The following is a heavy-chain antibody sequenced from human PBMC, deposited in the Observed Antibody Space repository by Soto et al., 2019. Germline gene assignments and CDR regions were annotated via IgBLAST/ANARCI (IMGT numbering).Heavy chain of an antibody. CDR1: GFTFSSDG. V-gene: IGHV3-30*18. Sequence: GGSLRLSFAASGFTFSSDGMHWVRQAPGKGLEWVAVISYDGSNKYYADSVKGRFTISRDNSKNTLYLQMNSLRAEDTAVYYCAKSRRDADCFDYWGQGTLVTVSS. CDR2: ISYDGSNK. D-gene: IGHD2-21*01. CDR3: AKSRRDADCFDY. J-gene: IGHJ4*02.